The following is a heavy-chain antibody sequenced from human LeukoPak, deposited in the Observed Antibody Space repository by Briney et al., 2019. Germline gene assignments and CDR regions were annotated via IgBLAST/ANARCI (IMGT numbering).Heavy chain of an antibody. D-gene: IGHD4-23*01. CDR3: AREGGNSGVYYFDY. Sequence: PGGSLRLSCAASGFTFSSYEMNWVRQAPGKGLEWVSVIYSGGSTYYADSVKGRFTISRDNSKNTLYLQMNSLRAEDTAVYYCAREGGNSGVYYFDYWGQGTLVTVSS. CDR1: GFTFSSYE. CDR2: IYSGGST. J-gene: IGHJ4*02. V-gene: IGHV3-53*01.